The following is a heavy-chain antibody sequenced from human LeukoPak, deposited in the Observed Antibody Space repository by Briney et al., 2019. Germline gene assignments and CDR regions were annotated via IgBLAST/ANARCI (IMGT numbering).Heavy chain of an antibody. CDR1: GFTFSSYS. V-gene: IGHV3-48*04. D-gene: IGHD3-10*02. CDR2: ISSSGSTI. J-gene: IGHJ6*04. Sequence: GGSLRLSCAGSGFTFSSYSMNWVRQAPGKGLEGVSYISSSGSTIYYADSVKGRFTISRDNAKNSLYLQMNSLRAEDTAVYYCAELGITMIGGVWGKGTTVTISS. CDR3: AELGITMIGGV.